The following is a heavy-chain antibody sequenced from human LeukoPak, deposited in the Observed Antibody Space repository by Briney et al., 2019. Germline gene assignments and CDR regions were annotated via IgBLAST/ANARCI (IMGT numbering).Heavy chain of an antibody. CDR2: VFHSGST. Sequence: SGTLSLTCAVSGDSISSNEWWSWVRQPPGKGLEWIGKVFHSGSTNYNPSLKSRVTISIDKSKNQFSLEVTSVTAADTAIYYCARDLAVAGTNYFDYWGQGVLVTVSS. J-gene: IGHJ4*02. CDR3: ARDLAVAGTNYFDY. V-gene: IGHV4-4*02. D-gene: IGHD6-19*01. CDR1: GDSISSNEW.